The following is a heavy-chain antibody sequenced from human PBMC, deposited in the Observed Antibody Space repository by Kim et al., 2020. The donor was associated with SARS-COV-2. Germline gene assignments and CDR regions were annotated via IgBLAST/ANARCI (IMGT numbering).Heavy chain of an antibody. CDR2: IKQDGSEK. CDR1: GFTFNNYW. CDR3: ARNKNYYASGSYYYHYGVDV. J-gene: IGHJ6*02. Sequence: LLLTCAASGFTFNNYWMTWVRQAPGKGLEWVANIKQDGSEKYYVDSVKGRFSISRDNAKNSLYLQMNSLRAEDTAVYYCARNKNYYASGSYYYHYGVDVWGQGTTVTVSS. V-gene: IGHV3-7*03. D-gene: IGHD3-10*01.